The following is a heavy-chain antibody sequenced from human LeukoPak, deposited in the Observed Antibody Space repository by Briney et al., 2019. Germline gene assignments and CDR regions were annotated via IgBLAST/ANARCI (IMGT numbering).Heavy chain of an antibody. J-gene: IGHJ5*02. CDR1: GFTVSSDY. V-gene: IGHV3-53*05. CDR2: IYSGGST. CDR3: ARNWFDL. Sequence: GGSLRLSCAASGFTVSSDYMSWVRQAPGKGLEWVSVIYSGGSTYYADSVKGRFTTSGDKSKNTVYLQMNSLRFEDTAMYYCARNWFDLWGQGTLVTVSS.